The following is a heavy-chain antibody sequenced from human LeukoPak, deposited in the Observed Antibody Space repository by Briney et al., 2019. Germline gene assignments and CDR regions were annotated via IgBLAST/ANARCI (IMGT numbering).Heavy chain of an antibody. Sequence: GGSLRLSCAASGFTFSSYGMHWVRQAPGKGLEWVAVIWYDGSNKYYADSVKGRFTISRDNSKNTLYLQMNSLRAEDTAVYYCAKDLPPLLSGDCSGGSCPLAKSSPLDYWGQGTLVTVSS. CDR1: GFTFSSYG. V-gene: IGHV3-30*02. CDR2: IWYDGSNK. J-gene: IGHJ4*02. CDR3: AKDLPPLLSGDCSGGSCPLAKSSPLDY. D-gene: IGHD2-15*01.